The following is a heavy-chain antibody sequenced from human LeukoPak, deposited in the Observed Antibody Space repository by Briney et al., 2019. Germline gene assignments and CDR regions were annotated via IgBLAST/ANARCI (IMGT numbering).Heavy chain of an antibody. J-gene: IGHJ4*02. V-gene: IGHV3-15*01. D-gene: IGHD6-19*01. CDR2: IKSKTDGGKT. Sequence: GRSLRLSCAASGFTFSNAWMSWVRQAPGKGLEWVGRIKSKTDGGKTDYAAPVKGRFTISRDDSKNTLYLQMNSLKTEDTAVYYCTTDKVSGWNLGYWGQGTLVTVSS. CDR1: GFTFSNAW. CDR3: TTDKVSGWNLGY.